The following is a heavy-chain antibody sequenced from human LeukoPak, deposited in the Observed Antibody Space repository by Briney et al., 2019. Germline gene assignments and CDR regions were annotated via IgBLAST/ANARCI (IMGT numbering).Heavy chain of an antibody. V-gene: IGHV3-23*01. CDR3: AKGYSVAGTSY. D-gene: IGHD6-19*01. CDR2: ISGSGGST. CDR1: GFTFSSYA. Sequence: GGSLRLSCAASGFTFSSYALSWVRQAPGKGLEWVSAISGSGGSTYYADSVKGRFTISRDNSKNTLYLQMNSLRAEDTAVYYCAKGYSVAGTSYWGQGTLVTVSS. J-gene: IGHJ4*02.